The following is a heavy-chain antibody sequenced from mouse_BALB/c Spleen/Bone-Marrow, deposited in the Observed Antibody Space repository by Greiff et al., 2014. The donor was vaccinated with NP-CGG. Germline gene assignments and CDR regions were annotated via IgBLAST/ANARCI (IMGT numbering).Heavy chain of an antibody. CDR3: AKQEGFSYAMDY. J-gene: IGHJ4*01. CDR1: GFSVTSYG. V-gene: IGHV2-3*01. CDR2: IWGDGST. Sequence: VMLVESGPGLVAPSKSLSITCTVSGFSVTSYGVSWVRQPPGKGLEWLGVIWGDGSTNYHSALISRLSISKDNSKSQVLLKLNSLQTDDTATYYCAKQEGFSYAMDYWGQGTSVTVSS.